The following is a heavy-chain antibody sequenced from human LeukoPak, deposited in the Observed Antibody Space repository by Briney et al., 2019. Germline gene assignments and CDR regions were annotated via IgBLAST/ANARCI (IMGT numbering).Heavy chain of an antibody. CDR1: GGSISSSSYY. J-gene: IGHJ4*02. CDR3: ARPLGDLWSGYYGFDY. D-gene: IGHD3-3*01. V-gene: IGHV4-39*01. Sequence: PSETLSLTCTVSGGSISSSSYYWGWIRQPPGKGLEWIGSIYYSGSTYYNPSLKSRVTISVDTSKNQFSLKLSSVTAADTAVYYCARPLGDLWSGYYGFDYWGQGTLVTVSS. CDR2: IYYSGST.